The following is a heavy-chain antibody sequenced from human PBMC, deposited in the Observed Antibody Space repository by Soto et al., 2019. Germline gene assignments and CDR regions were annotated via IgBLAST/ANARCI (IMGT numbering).Heavy chain of an antibody. Sequence: QVQLQESAPGLVKPSDTLSLTCAVSGYSISSSNWWGWIRQPPGKGLEWIGYIYYSGTTYYNPSLKSRVTMSVDTSKSQFSLKLTSVTAVDTGVYYWARREIQGPIDYWGQGTLVTVSS. CDR3: ARREIQGPIDY. J-gene: IGHJ4*02. V-gene: IGHV4-28*01. D-gene: IGHD1-26*01. CDR2: IYYSGTT. CDR1: GYSISSSNW.